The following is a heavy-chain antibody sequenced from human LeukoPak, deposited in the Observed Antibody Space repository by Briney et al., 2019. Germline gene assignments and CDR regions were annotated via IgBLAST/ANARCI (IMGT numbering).Heavy chain of an antibody. CDR1: GGSISSDNYY. J-gene: IGHJ6*03. CDR3: ARVRTAAPTYYYYMDV. V-gene: IGHV4-30-4*08. CDR2: IYYSGST. D-gene: IGHD2-2*01. Sequence: SETLSLTCTVSGGSISSDNYYWSWIRQPPGKGLEWIGYIYYSGSTYYNPSLKSRVTISVVTSKSQFSLKLSSVTAADAAVYYCARVRTAAPTYYYYMDVWGKGTTVAVSS.